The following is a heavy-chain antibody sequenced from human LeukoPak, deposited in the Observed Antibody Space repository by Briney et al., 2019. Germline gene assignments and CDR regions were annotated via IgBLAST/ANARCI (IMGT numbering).Heavy chain of an antibody. CDR1: GYTFTDYF. CDR3: ARLAAVPG. Sequence: ASVKVSCKASGYTFTDYFLHWVRQAPGQGLEWMGWIHPNSGGTNYAQKFQGRVAMTRDTSISTAYMELSSLRSDDTAVYYCARLAAVPGWGQGTLVTVSS. D-gene: IGHD6-19*01. V-gene: IGHV1-2*02. J-gene: IGHJ1*01. CDR2: IHPNSGGT.